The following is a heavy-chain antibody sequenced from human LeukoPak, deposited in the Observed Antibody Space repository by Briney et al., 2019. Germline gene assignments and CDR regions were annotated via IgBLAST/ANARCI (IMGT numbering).Heavy chain of an antibody. V-gene: IGHV4-59*01. J-gene: IGHJ4*02. CDR3: ARGYFDWLSSHSFDY. CDR1: GGSISSYY. Sequence: PSETLSLTCTVSGGSISSYYWSWIRQPPGKGLEWIGYIYYSGSTKYNPSLKSRVTISVDTSKNQFSLKLSSVTAADTAVYYCARGYFDWLSSHSFDYWGQGTLVTVSS. CDR2: IYYSGST. D-gene: IGHD3-9*01.